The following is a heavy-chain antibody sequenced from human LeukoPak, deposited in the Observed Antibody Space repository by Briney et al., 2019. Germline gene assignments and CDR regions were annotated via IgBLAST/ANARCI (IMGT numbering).Heavy chain of an antibody. V-gene: IGHV1-69*13. CDR1: GSTFSSYA. J-gene: IGHJ6*02. CDR3: ARGPTTPPYYYYGMDV. Sequence: SVKVSCKASGSTFSSYAISWVRQAPGQGLEWMGGIIPIFGTANYAQKFQGRVTITADESTSTAYMGLSSLRSEDTAVYYCARGPTTPPYYYYGMDVWGQGTTVTVSS. CDR2: IIPIFGTA. D-gene: IGHD4-17*01.